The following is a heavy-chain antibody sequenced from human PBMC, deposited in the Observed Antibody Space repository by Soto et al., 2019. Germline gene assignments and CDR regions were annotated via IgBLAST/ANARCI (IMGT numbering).Heavy chain of an antibody. V-gene: IGHV6-1*01. Sequence: KQSQTLSLTCAISGDSVSSNSAAWNWIRQSPSRGLEWLGRTYYRSKWYNDYAVSVKSRITINPDTSKNQFSLQLNSVTPEDTAVYYCARVWGIAVAGEGNAFDYWGQGTLVTVSS. D-gene: IGHD6-19*01. J-gene: IGHJ4*02. CDR2: TYYRSKWYN. CDR3: ARVWGIAVAGEGNAFDY. CDR1: GDSVSSNSAA.